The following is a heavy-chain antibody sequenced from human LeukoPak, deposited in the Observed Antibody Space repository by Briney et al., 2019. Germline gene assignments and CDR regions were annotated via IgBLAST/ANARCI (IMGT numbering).Heavy chain of an antibody. D-gene: IGHD1-26*01. CDR3: AKIRGSYLDY. Sequence: GGSLRLSCAASGFTLSSYAMSWVRQAPGKGLNWVSAISTGGDSTYYADSVKGRFTISRDNSKNTLYVQMNSLRAEDTALYYCAKIRGSYLDYWGQGTLVTVSS. V-gene: IGHV3-23*01. CDR2: ISTGGDST. CDR1: GFTLSSYA. J-gene: IGHJ4*02.